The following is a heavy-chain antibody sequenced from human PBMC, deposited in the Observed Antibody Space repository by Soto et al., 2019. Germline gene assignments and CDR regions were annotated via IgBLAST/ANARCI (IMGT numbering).Heavy chain of an antibody. J-gene: IGHJ6*02. Sequence: SETLSLTCAVSGGSISSGGYSWSWIRQPPGKGLEWIGYIYYSGSTNYNPSLKSRVTISVDTSKNQFSLKLSSVTAADTAVYYCARDRREGSYYYYGMDVWGQGTTVTVSS. V-gene: IGHV4-61*08. CDR1: GGSISSGGYS. D-gene: IGHD1-26*01. CDR3: ARDRREGSYYYYGMDV. CDR2: IYYSGST.